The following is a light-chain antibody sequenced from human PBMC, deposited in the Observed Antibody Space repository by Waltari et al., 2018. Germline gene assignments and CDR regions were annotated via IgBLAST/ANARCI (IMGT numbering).Light chain of an antibody. J-gene: IGKJ5*01. V-gene: IGKV2-29*02. CDR3: MQGIHLIS. CDR1: QCLLHTDGKTY. CDR2: EVS. Sequence: IVMTQTPLSLSLTPGQSASISCKPSQCLLHTDGKTYLHWYLQKPGQPPQLLMYEVSRRFTVVPERFSGSGSVTDFTLTIRRVEADDVGIYYCMQGIHLISFGQGTRLEIK.